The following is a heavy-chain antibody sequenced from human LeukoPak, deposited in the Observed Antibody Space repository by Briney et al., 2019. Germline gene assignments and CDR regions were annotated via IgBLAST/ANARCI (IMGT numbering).Heavy chain of an antibody. CDR3: ARDPDSSAFDI. CDR2: ISPDGSTK. Sequence: GRSLRLSCVASGFTFSGSWMSWVRQAPGGGLEFVANISPDGSTKNYVDSVKGRFTISRDNAKNSLYLQMNSLRAEDTAVYYCARDPDSSAFDIWGQGTLVTVSS. V-gene: IGHV3-7*03. J-gene: IGHJ3*02. D-gene: IGHD4-11*01. CDR1: GFTFSGSW.